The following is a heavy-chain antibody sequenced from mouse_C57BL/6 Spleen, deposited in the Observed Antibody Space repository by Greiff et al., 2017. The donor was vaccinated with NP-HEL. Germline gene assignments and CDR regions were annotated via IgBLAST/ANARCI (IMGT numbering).Heavy chain of an antibody. D-gene: IGHD1-1*01. Sequence: EVQLQQSVAELVRPGASVKLSCTASGFNIKNTYMHWVKQRPEQGLEWIGRIDPANGNTKYAPKFQGKATITAATSSNTAYLQLSSLTSEDTAIYYCARSITTVVATGDYAMDYWGQGTSVTVSS. CDR3: ARSITTVVATGDYAMDY. CDR2: IDPANGNT. J-gene: IGHJ4*01. V-gene: IGHV14-3*01. CDR1: GFNIKNTY.